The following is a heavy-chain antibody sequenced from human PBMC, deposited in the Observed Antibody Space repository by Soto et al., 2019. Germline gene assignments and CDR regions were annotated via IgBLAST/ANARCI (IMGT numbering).Heavy chain of an antibody. J-gene: IGHJ5*02. D-gene: IGHD4-17*01. CDR3: RDYGEFCLVH. Sequence: GGSLRLSCVASGFIFSNAWMTWFRQAPGKGLEWVGRIVSRAEGAKTDYAAAVKGRFTISRDDSKNTLYLQMDSLKIEDTAFYYCRDYGEFCLVHWGQGTPVTVSS. CDR2: IVSRAEGAKT. CDR1: GFIFSNAW. V-gene: IGHV3-15*04.